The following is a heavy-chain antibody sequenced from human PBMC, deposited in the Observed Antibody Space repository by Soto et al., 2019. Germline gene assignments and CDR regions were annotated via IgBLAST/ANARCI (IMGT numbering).Heavy chain of an antibody. D-gene: IGHD4-17*01. CDR2: ISTYSGDT. CDR3: ARSHGPTATENGFDP. Sequence: QVHLVQSGVEVKTHGASVKVSCQASGYTFFTYDISWVRQAPGQGLEWMGWISTYSGDTKYAQKFQGRVPMTTDTSTTTAYLELRRLRSDDTAVYYCARSHGPTATENGFDPWGQGTLVTVSS. CDR1: GYTFFTYD. J-gene: IGHJ5*02. V-gene: IGHV1-18*01.